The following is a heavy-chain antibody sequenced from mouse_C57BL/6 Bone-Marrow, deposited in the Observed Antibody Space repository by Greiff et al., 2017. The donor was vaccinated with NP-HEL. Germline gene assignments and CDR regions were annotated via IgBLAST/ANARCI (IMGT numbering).Heavy chain of an antibody. CDR3: TTITTVVNFDY. CDR2: IDPENGYT. CDR1: GFNIKDDY. D-gene: IGHD1-1*01. Sequence: EVQLQQSGAELVRPGASVKLSCTASGFNIKDDYMHWVKQRPEQGLEWIGWIDPENGYTEYASKFQGKANMTADTSSHPAYLQLSSLTSEDTAVYYCTTITTVVNFDYWGQGTTLTVSS. J-gene: IGHJ2*01. V-gene: IGHV14-4*01.